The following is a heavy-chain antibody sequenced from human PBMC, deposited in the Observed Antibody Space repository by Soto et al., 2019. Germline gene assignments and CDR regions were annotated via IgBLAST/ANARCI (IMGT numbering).Heavy chain of an antibody. J-gene: IGHJ5*01. CDR1: GYTFTSYD. V-gene: IGHV1-8*01. CDR2: MSPSTGNT. CDR3: ARGRIIVAGGFDP. Sequence: QVQLVQSGAEVKKPGASVKVSCKASGYTFTSYDIIWVRQATGQGLEWMGWMSPSTGNTDSAEKFQGRLTMTRNTSISTVYMELSSLTFEDTAVYYCARGRIIVAGGFDPWGQGTLVTVSS. D-gene: IGHD6-19*01.